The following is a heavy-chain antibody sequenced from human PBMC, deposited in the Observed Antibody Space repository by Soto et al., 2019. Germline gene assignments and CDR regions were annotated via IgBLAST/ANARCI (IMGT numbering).Heavy chain of an antibody. V-gene: IGHV3-23*01. CDR1: GFTCSSYA. J-gene: IGHJ4*02. CDR2: ISGSGGST. CDR3: AKLPAAKPYYFDY. D-gene: IGHD2-2*01. Sequence: GGSLRLSCAASGFTCSSYAMSWVRQAPGKGLEWVSAISGSGGSTYYADSVKGRFTISRHNSKNTLYLQMNSLRAEDTAVYYCAKLPAAKPYYFDYWGQGTLVTVSS.